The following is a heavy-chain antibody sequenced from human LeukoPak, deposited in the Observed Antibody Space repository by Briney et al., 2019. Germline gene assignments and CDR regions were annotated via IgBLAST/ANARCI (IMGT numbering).Heavy chain of an antibody. CDR1: GSTFNSYG. V-gene: IGHV3-30*02. D-gene: IGHD3/OR15-3a*01. Sequence: GGSLRLSCAASGSTFNSYGMHWVRQAPGKGLEWVAFIRYYTDSVKGRFTISRDNSKNTLYLQMNSLRAEDTAVYYCAKDRGTGHVPFDYWGQGTLVTVSS. CDR2: IRY. J-gene: IGHJ4*02. CDR3: AKDRGTGHVPFDY.